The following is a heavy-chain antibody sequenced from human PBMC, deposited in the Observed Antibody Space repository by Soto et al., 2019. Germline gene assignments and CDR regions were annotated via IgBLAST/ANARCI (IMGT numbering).Heavy chain of an antibody. CDR1: GFTFSTYA. Sequence: GGSLRLSCAASGFTFSTYAMHWVRQAPGKGLEWVALISYDGSDKDYADSVKGRFTISRDNSKNTLYLQMNSLRAEDTAVYYCATNYYDSSGYRAAFDIWGQGTLVTVSS. CDR3: ATNYYDSSGYRAAFDI. CDR2: ISYDGSDK. V-gene: IGHV3-30-3*01. J-gene: IGHJ3*02. D-gene: IGHD3-22*01.